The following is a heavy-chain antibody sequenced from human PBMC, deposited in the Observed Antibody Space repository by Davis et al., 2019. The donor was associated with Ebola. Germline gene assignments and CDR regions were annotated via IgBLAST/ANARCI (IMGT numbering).Heavy chain of an antibody. Sequence: GGSLRLSCAASGFTFSSYGMHWVRQAPGKGLEWVAVISNDGNNKYYADSVKGRFTISRDNSKNTLYLQMDSLRPEDTAVYYCAKRQDPDYYYYGMDVWGQGTTVTVSS. V-gene: IGHV3-30*18. CDR2: ISNDGNNK. CDR3: AKRQDPDYYYYGMDV. CDR1: GFTFSSYG. J-gene: IGHJ6*02.